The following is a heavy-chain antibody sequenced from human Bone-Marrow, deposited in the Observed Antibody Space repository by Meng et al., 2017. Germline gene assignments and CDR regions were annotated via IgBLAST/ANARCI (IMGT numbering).Heavy chain of an antibody. CDR1: GFTVTRSA. CDR2: IVVGSGNT. Sequence: SVKVSCKASGFTVTRSAMQWVRQARGQRLEWIGWIVVGSGNTNYAQKFQERVTITRDMSTSTAYMELSSLRSEDTAVYYCAALYYYGSGSYYNPVVYWGQGTLVTVSS. D-gene: IGHD3-10*01. CDR3: AALYYYGSGSYYNPVVY. V-gene: IGHV1-58*02. J-gene: IGHJ4*02.